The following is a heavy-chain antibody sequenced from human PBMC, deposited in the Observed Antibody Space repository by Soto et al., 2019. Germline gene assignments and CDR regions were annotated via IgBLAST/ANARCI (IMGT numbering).Heavy chain of an antibody. Sequence: SGPTLVNPTQTLTLTCTLSGFSLSTSGMCVSWIRQPPGKALEWLALIDWDDDKYYSTSLKTRLTISKDTSKNQVVLTMTNMDPVDTATYYCARIPAGGGYYYGMDVWGEGTTVTVSS. V-gene: IGHV2-70*01. CDR2: IDWDDDK. J-gene: IGHJ6*01. CDR3: ARIPAGGGYYYGMDV. CDR1: GFSLSTSGMC. D-gene: IGHD2-15*01.